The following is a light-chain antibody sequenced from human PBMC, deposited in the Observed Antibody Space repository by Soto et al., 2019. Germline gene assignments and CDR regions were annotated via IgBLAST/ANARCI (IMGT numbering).Light chain of an antibody. V-gene: IGLV2-23*02. CDR3: CSFAGSSNLYV. CDR2: EVS. CDR1: PSEVGSYDL. Sequence: QALLTQPASVSGSPGQAITISRTGTPSEVGSYDLVSWYQHHPGKAPKLLIYEVSKRPSGVSDRFSGSKSGNTASLTISGLQTEDEADYYCCSFAGSSNLYVFGTGTKVTVL. J-gene: IGLJ1*01.